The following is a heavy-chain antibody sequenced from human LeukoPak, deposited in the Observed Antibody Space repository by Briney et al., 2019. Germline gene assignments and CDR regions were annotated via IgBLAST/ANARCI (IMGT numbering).Heavy chain of an antibody. CDR2: INWSGDST. CDR3: AKDVLTVARRGFDS. J-gene: IGHJ4*02. CDR1: GFTFDDYG. V-gene: IGHV3-20*04. Sequence: PGGSLRLSCAASGFTFDDYGMSWVRQAPGKGLEWISGINWSGDSTGYADSVKGRFTISRDNAKNSLSLQMNSLRVEDTAIYFCAKDVLTVARRGFDSWGPGTLVTVSS. D-gene: IGHD6-6*01.